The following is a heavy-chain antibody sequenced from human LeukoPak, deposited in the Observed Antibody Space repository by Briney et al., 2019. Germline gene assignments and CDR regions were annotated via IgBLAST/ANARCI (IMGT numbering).Heavy chain of an antibody. CDR2: ISAYNGNT. J-gene: IGHJ5*02. D-gene: IGHD6-13*01. V-gene: IGHV1-18*01. CDR1: GYTFTSYG. Sequence: ASVKVSCKASGYTFTSYGISWVRQAPGQGLEWMGWISAYNGNTNYAQKLQGRVTMTTDTSTSTAYMELRSLRSDDTAVYYCARRLGSSWWDDRQYNWFDPWGQGTLVTVSS. CDR3: ARRLGSSWWDDRQYNWFDP.